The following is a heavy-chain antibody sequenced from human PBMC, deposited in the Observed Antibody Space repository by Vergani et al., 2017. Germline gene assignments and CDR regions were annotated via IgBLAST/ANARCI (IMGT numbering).Heavy chain of an antibody. D-gene: IGHD3-22*01. CDR1: GFTFSGSA. V-gene: IGHV3-73*01. CDR2: IRSKANSYAT. CDR3: TSPHDYDSSGYYRDLDY. Sequence: EVQLVESGGGLVQPGGSLKLSCAASGFTFSGSAMHWVRQASGKGLEWVGRIRSKANSYATAYAASVKGRFTISRDDSKNTAYLQMNSLKTEDTAVYYCTSPHDYDSSGYYRDLDYWGQGTLVTVSS. J-gene: IGHJ4*02.